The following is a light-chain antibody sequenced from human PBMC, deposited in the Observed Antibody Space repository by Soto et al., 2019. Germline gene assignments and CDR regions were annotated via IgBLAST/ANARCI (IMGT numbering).Light chain of an antibody. CDR2: LEGRGSY. Sequence: QLVLTQSSSASASLGXXVKLTCTLXXGHSIYIIAWHQQQPGKAPRYLMNLEGRGSYNKGSGIPDRFSGSSSGPDRYLTISNLQFEDEADYYCETWDSNTWVFGGGTKLTVL. J-gene: IGLJ3*02. CDR3: ETWDSNTWV. V-gene: IGLV4-60*02. CDR1: XGHSIYI.